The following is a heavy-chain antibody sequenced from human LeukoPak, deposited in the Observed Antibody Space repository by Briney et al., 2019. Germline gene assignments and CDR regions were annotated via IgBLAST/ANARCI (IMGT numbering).Heavy chain of an antibody. Sequence: SETLSLTCAVYGGSFSGDFWSWIRQSPGKGLEWIGEIKHDGSTTYNPSLESRVTMSVDTSKNQFSLKLSSVTAADTAVYYCARRKARVRQDFDYWGQGTLVTVSS. J-gene: IGHJ4*02. D-gene: IGHD5-18*01. CDR3: ARRKARVRQDFDY. CDR2: IKHDGST. V-gene: IGHV4-34*01. CDR1: GGSFSGDF.